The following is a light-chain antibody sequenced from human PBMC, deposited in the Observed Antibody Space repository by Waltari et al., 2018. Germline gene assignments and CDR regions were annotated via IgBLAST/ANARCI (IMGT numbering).Light chain of an antibody. J-gene: IGKJ1*01. CDR1: HSVKTN. CDR2: DAS. CDR3: QQYNNWPTWT. Sequence: EVVMTQSPATLSVSPGERATLSCRASHSVKTNLAWYQQKPGQAPRLVILDASTRATGIPARFSGSGSGTEFTLTISSLQPEDSAVYYCQQYNNWPTWTFGQGAKVEIK. V-gene: IGKV3-15*01.